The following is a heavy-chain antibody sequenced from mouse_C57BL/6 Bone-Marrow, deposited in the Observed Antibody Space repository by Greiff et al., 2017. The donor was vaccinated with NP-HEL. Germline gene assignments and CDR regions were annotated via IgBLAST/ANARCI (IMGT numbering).Heavy chain of an antibody. J-gene: IGHJ1*03. CDR1: GFTFSSYA. CDR3: TRDRQTAQTWYFDV. Sequence: EVKLMESGEGLVKPGGSLKLSCAASGFTFSSYAMSWVRQTPEQRLEWVAYISSGGDYIYYADTVKGRFTISRDNARNTLYLQMSSLKSEDTAMYYCTRDRQTAQTWYFDVWGTGTTVTVSS. V-gene: IGHV5-9-1*02. CDR2: ISSGGDYI. D-gene: IGHD3-2*02.